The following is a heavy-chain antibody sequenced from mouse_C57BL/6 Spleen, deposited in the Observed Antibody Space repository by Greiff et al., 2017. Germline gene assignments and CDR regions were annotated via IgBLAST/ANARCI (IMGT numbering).Heavy chain of an antibody. CDR1: GYAFSSSW. V-gene: IGHV1-82*01. Sequence: QVQLQQSGPELVKPGASVKISCKASGYAFSSSWMNWVKQRPGKGLEWIGRIYPGDGDTNYNGKFKGKATLTADKSSSTAYMQLSSLTSADSAVYVCAGGPYYGNSYWDFDVWGTGTTVTVSS. CDR2: IYPGDGDT. J-gene: IGHJ1*03. D-gene: IGHD2-10*01. CDR3: AGGPYYGNSYWDFDV.